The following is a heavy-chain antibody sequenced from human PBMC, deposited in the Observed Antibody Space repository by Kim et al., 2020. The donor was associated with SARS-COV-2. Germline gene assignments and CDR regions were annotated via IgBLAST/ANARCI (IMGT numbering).Heavy chain of an antibody. Sequence: TNDNPSLKSRVTLSVDKSKSQFSLKLSSVTAADTAVYYCARMGGRQALDYWGQGTLATVSS. CDR3: ARMGGRQALDY. D-gene: IGHD1-26*01. CDR2: T. J-gene: IGHJ4*02. V-gene: IGHV4-4*02.